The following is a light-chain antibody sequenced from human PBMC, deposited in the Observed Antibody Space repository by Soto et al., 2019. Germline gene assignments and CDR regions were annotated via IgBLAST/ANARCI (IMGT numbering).Light chain of an antibody. CDR1: SSDIGRYNY. CDR2: DVS. Sequence: QSALTQPASVSGSPGQSITISCIGTSSDIGRYNYVSWYQQYPGKAPKFIIYDVSNRPSGVSNRFSGSKSGNTASLTISGLQAEYEADYYCSSYISSSTYVFGTGTKLTVL. J-gene: IGLJ1*01. V-gene: IGLV2-14*01. CDR3: SSYISSSTYV.